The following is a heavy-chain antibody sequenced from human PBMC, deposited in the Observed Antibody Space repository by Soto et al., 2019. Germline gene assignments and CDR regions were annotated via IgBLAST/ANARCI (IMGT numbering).Heavy chain of an antibody. CDR3: ARHGSN. CDR2: VFGNGAGTP. CDR1: GSSFTGDY. V-gene: IGHV4-4*07. J-gene: IGHJ4*02. Sequence: QVQLQESGPGVVRPSETLSLTCSVSGSSFTGDYWSWIRQPAGKGLEWIGRVFGNGAGTPIYNSALKNRVTMSVDSSKTQFSLKLTSVTAADTALYYCARHGSNWGQGTLVTVSS.